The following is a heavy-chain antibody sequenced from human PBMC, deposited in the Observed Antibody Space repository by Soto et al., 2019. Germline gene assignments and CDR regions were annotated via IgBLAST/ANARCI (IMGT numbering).Heavy chain of an antibody. CDR2: INAGNGNT. V-gene: IGHV1-3*01. CDR3: ARDQYSSSMIPGKNWFDP. Sequence: QVQLVQSGAEVKKPGASVKVSCKASGYTFTSYAMHWVRQAPGQRLEWMGWINAGNGNTKYSQKFQGRVTITRDTSASTAYMELSSLRSEDTAVYYCARDQYSSSMIPGKNWFDPWGQGTLVTVSS. J-gene: IGHJ5*02. CDR1: GYTFTSYA. D-gene: IGHD6-6*01.